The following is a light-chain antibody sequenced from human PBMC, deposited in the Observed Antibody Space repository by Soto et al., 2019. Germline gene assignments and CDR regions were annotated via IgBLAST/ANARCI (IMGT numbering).Light chain of an antibody. CDR2: SNN. V-gene: IGLV1-44*01. CDR1: SSNIGSNT. Sequence: QSVLTQPPSASGTPGQRVTISCSGSSSNIGSNTVNWYQQLPGTAPKLLIYSNNQRPSGVPDRFSGSKSRTSASLAISGLQSVDEADYYCAAWDDSLNGPVFGGGTKLTVL. J-gene: IGLJ2*01. CDR3: AAWDDSLNGPV.